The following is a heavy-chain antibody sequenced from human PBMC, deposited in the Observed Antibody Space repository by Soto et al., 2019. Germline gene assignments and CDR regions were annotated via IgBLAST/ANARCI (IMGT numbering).Heavy chain of an antibody. J-gene: IGHJ4*02. CDR3: AKDFRSTPTYYDFWSGYHIDD. CDR1: GFTFSSYA. Sequence: GGSLRLSCAASGFTFSSYAMSWVRQAPGKGLEWVSAISGSGGSTYYADSVKGRFTISRDNSKNTLYLQMNSLRAEDTAVYYCAKDFRSTPTYYDFWSGYHIDDWGQGTLVTVSS. D-gene: IGHD3-3*01. V-gene: IGHV3-23*01. CDR2: ISGSGGST.